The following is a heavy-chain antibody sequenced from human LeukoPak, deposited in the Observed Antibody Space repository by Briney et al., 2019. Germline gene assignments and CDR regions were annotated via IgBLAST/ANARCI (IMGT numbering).Heavy chain of an antibody. CDR2: IIPIFGTA. D-gene: IGHD3-10*01. CDR1: GGTFSSYA. V-gene: IGHV1-69*05. J-gene: IGHJ3*02. CDR3: ARDGAVITMVEAPQPHAFDI. Sequence: ASVKVSCKASGGTFSSYAISWVRQAPGQGLEWMGGIIPIFGTANYAQKFQGRVTITTDESTSTVYLELSSLRSEDTAVYYCARDGAVITMVEAPQPHAFDIWGQGTMVTVSS.